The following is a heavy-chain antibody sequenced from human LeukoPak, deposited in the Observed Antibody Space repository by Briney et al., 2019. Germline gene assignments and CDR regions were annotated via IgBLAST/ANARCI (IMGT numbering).Heavy chain of an antibody. V-gene: IGHV4-59*08. D-gene: IGHD4-17*01. CDR3: ARLVYGDNWFDP. Sequence: PSETLSLTCTVSGGSISSYYWSWIRQPPGKGLEWIGYIYYSGSTNYNPSLKSRVTISVDTSKNQFSLKLSSVTAADTAAYYCARLVYGDNWFDPWGQGTLVTVSS. CDR2: IYYSGST. CDR1: GGSISSYY. J-gene: IGHJ5*02.